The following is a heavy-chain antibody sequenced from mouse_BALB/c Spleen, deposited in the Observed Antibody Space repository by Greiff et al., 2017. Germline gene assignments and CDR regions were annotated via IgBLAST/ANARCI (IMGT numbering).Heavy chain of an antibody. CDR1: GFTFSDYY. D-gene: IGHD2-1*01. V-gene: IGHV5-4*02. CDR3: ARDRDYGNSAWFAY. CDR2: ISDGGSYT. J-gene: IGHJ3*01. Sequence: EVMLVESGGGLVKPGGSLKLSCAASGFTFSDYYMYWVRQTPEKRLEWVATISDGGSYTYYPDSVKGRFTISRDNAKNNLYLQMSSLKSEDTAMYYCARDRDYGNSAWFAYWGQGTLVTVSA.